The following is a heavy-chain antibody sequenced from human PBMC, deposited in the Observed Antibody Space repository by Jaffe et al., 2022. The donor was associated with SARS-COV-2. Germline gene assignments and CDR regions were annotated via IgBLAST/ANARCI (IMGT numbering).Heavy chain of an antibody. CDR2: IYYSGST. D-gene: IGHD3-22*01. J-gene: IGHJ4*02. Sequence: QVQLQESGPGLVKPSETLSLTCTVSGGSISSYYWSWIRQPPGKGLEWIGYIYYSGSTNYNPSLKSRVTISVDTSKNQFSLKLSSVTAADTAVYYCARADYYDSSGYYYDYWGQGTLVTVSS. CDR1: GGSISSYY. CDR3: ARADYYDSSGYYYDY. V-gene: IGHV4-59*08.